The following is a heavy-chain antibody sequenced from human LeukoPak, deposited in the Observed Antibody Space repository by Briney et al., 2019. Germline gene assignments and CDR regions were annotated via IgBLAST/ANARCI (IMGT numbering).Heavy chain of an antibody. V-gene: IGHV3-21*01. J-gene: IGHJ4*02. CDR1: GFTFSSYS. CDR3: AREGLRYYYDSSGYYAFDY. CDR2: DSSSSSYI. Sequence: GGSLRLSCAASGFTFSSYSMNLVRQAPGKGLEWVSSDSSSSSYIYYADSVKGRFTISRDNAKNSLYLQMNSLRAEDTAVYYCAREGLRYYYDSSGYYAFDYWGQGTLVTVSS. D-gene: IGHD3-22*01.